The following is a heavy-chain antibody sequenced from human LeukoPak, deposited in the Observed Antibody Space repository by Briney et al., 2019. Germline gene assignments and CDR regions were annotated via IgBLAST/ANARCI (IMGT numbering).Heavy chain of an antibody. CDR2: IGSSNTSHV. V-gene: IGHV3-21*01. CDR1: GFTFSDYR. D-gene: IGHD4-11*01. CDR3: ARDRSNSRDLDN. Sequence: GGSLRLSCAVSGFTFSDYRMDWVRQAPGKGRGWLSCIGSSNTSHVYYADSVMGRFTITTNNAKNLLYLQMNGLRPEDTAVYYCARDRSNSRDLDNWGQGTLVTVSS. J-gene: IGHJ4*02.